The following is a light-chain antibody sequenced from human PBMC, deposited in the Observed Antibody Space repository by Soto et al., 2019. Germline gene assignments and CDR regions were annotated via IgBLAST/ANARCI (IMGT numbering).Light chain of an antibody. CDR3: QQYGSSPPT. CDR2: GAS. V-gene: IGKV3-20*01. Sequence: EIVSTQSPATLSWSPGERAARSCRASQSVTTYLAWYQQKPGQAPRLLIYGASSRATGIPDRFSGSGSGTDFTLTISRLEPEDFAVYYCQQYGSSPPTFGQGTKVDIK. J-gene: IGKJ1*01. CDR1: QSVTTY.